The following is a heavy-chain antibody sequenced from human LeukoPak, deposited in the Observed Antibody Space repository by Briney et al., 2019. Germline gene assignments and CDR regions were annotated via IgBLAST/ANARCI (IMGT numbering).Heavy chain of an antibody. Sequence: GGSLRLSCAASGFMFRRHWMSWVRQAPGKGLEWVASIKRDSSETWYLDSVKGRFTVYRDKGRNSPYLQMSGVRDEDTAVYYCARVNEQFQDSGYRAFDSGDQGTPVSVS. D-gene: IGHD3-22*01. V-gene: IGHV3-7*01. J-gene: IGHJ4*02. CDR1: GFMFRRHW. CDR3: ARVNEQFQDSGYRAFDS. CDR2: IKRDSSET.